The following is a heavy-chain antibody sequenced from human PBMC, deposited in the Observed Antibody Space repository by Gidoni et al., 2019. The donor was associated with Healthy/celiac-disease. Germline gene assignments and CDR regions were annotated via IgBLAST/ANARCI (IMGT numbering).Heavy chain of an antibody. CDR1: GYTFTGYY. Sequence: QVQLVQSGAEVKKPGASVKVSCKAAGYTFTGYYMHWVRQAPGQELEWMGWINPNSGGTNYAQKFQGWVTMTRDTSISTAYMELSRLRSDDTAVYYCARGGHSLYYYYGMDVWGQGTTVTVSS. V-gene: IGHV1-2*04. D-gene: IGHD2-21*01. J-gene: IGHJ6*02. CDR3: ARGGHSLYYYYGMDV. CDR2: INPNSGGT.